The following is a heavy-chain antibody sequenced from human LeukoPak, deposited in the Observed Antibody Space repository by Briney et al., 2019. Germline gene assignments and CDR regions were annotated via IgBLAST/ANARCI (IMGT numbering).Heavy chain of an antibody. D-gene: IGHD4-11*01. V-gene: IGHV1-2*02. CDR1: GYIFTGYY. CDR3: ARAQRDYSNWFDP. CDR2: INPNSGDT. Sequence: VASVKVSCKASGYIFTGYYMHWVRQAPGQGLEWMGWINPNSGDTNYAQKFQGRVTMTRDTSISTAYMELSRLRSDDTAVYYCARAQRDYSNWFDPWGQGTLVTVSS. J-gene: IGHJ5*02.